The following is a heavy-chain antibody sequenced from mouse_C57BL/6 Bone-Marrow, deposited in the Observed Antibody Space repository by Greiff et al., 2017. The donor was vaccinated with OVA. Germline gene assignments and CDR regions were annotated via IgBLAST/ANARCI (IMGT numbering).Heavy chain of an antibody. J-gene: IGHJ1*03. D-gene: IGHD5-1-1*01. V-gene: IGHV5-2*01. CDR2: INSDGGST. CDR1: EYEFPSHD. Sequence: EVKLMESGGGLVQPGESLKLSCESNEYEFPSHDMSWVRKTPEKRLELVAAINSDGGSTYYPDTMERRLIISRDNTKKTLYLQMSSLRSEDTALYYCARRGNNYGYFDVWGTGTTVTVSS. CDR3: ARRGNNYGYFDV.